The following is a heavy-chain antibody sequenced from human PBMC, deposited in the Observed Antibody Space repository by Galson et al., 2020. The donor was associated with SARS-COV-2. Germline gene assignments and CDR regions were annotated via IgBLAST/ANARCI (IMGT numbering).Heavy chain of an antibody. CDR2: IYYSGTT. J-gene: IGHJ4*02. Sequence: SETLSLTCTVSGDSISTSSYYWGWVRQPPGKGLEWIGSIYYSGTTYYNPSLKSRVTISVDTSRNQFSLLLSSVTAADTAVYYCARGHLGELSPVDYWGQGSLVIVSS. D-gene: IGHD3-16*02. V-gene: IGHV4-39*07. CDR1: GDSISTSSYY. CDR3: ARGHLGELSPVDY.